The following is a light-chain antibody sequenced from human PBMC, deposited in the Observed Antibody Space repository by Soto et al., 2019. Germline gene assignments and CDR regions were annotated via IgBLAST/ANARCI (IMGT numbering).Light chain of an antibody. CDR3: TSFAPGRIYV. CDR1: SSDIGAYDY. V-gene: IGLV2-14*03. CDR2: EVS. Sequence: QSALTQPASVSGSPGQSITISCSGTSSDIGAYDYVSWYQQHPGRAPKLIIYEVSHRFSSLSYHFSGNKSGNTASLTISGLQSEYEGDYYCTSFAPGRIYVFGSGTKVTVL. J-gene: IGLJ1*01.